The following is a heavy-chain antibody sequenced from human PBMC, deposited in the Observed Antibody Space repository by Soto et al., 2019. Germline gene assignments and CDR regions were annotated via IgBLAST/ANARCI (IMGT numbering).Heavy chain of an antibody. Sequence: PGGSLRLSCAAAGFTFSSYAMNWVRQAPGKGLEWVSAISGSGGTTYYADSVKGRFTISRDNSKTTLYLQMSSLRAEDTAVYYCAEDNTARYEFYTRGQGALVTVSS. D-gene: IGHD5-12*01. CDR1: GFTFSSYA. J-gene: IGHJ1*01. CDR2: ISGSGGTT. CDR3: AEDNTARYEFYT. V-gene: IGHV3-23*01.